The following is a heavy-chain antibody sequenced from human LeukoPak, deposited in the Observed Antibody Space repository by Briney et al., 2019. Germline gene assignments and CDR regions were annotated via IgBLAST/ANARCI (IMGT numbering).Heavy chain of an antibody. CDR2: ISGSGGST. V-gene: IGHV3-23*01. Sequence: GGSLRLSYAASGFTFSSYAMSWVRQAPGKGLEWVSAISGSGGSTYYADSVKGRFTISRDNSKNTLYLQMNSLRAEDTAVYYCAKGLSGFGRSIAVAGTWGQGTLVTVSS. J-gene: IGHJ4*02. CDR1: GFTFSSYA. D-gene: IGHD6-19*01. CDR3: AKGLSGFGRSIAVAGT.